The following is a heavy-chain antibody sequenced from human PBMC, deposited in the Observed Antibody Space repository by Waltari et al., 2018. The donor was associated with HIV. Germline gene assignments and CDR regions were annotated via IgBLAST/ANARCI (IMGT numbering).Heavy chain of an antibody. CDR3: ARLGSYGSGSRPFFFDY. Sequence: EVQLVQSGAEVKKPGESLKISCTGSGYSFTSSCIPWLSQMPGKGLEWMGIIYPGDSDTKYSPSFQGQVTISADKSITTAYLQWRSLEASDSAIYYCARLGSYGSGSRPFFFDYWGQGTLVTVSS. CDR1: GYSFTSSC. D-gene: IGHD3-10*01. V-gene: IGHV5-51*03. CDR2: IYPGDSDT. J-gene: IGHJ4*02.